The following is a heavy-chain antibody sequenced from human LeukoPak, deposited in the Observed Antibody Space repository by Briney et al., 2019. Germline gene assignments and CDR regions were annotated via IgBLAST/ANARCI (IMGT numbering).Heavy chain of an antibody. Sequence: ASVKVSCKASGYTFTSYGISWVRQAPGQGLEWMGWISAYNGNTNYAQKLQGRVTMTTDTSTSTAYMELRSLRSDDTAVYCCSRDREDIVVVPAAMGAFYIWGQGTMVTVSS. CDR3: SRDREDIVVVPAAMGAFYI. CDR1: GYTFTSYG. J-gene: IGHJ3*02. CDR2: ISAYNGNT. D-gene: IGHD2-2*01. V-gene: IGHV1-18*01.